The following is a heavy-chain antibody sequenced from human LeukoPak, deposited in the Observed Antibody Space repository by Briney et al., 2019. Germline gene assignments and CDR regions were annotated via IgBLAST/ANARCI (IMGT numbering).Heavy chain of an antibody. CDR1: GFTFSSYA. J-gene: IGHJ3*02. V-gene: IGHV3-30-3*01. D-gene: IGHD3-10*01. CDR3: ASLPTPLLWFGDTPAFDI. Sequence: GSLRLSCAASGFTFSSYAMHWVRQAPGKGLEWVAVISYDGSNKYYADSVKGRFTISRDNSKNTLYLQMNSLRAEDTAVYYCASLPTPLLWFGDTPAFDIWGQGTMVTVSS. CDR2: ISYDGSNK.